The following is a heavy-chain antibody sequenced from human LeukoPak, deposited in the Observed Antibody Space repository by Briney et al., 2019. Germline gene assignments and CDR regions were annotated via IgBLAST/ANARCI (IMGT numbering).Heavy chain of an antibody. CDR3: ARESAYSSSSGPRDY. CDR2: INHSGST. V-gene: IGHV4-34*01. CDR1: GGSFSGYY. Sequence: SETLSLTCAVYGGSFSGYYWSWIRQPPGTGLEWIGEINHSGSTNYNPSLKSRVTISVDTPKNQFSLKLSSVTAADTAVYYCARESAYSSSSGPRDYWGQGTLVTVSS. D-gene: IGHD6-6*01. J-gene: IGHJ4*02.